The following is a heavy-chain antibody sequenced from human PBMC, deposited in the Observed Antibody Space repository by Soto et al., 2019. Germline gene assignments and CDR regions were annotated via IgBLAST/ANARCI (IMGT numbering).Heavy chain of an antibody. CDR3: ARSILRVTSYYHYQMDF. V-gene: IGHV4-39*07. Sequence: SETLSLTCTVSGGSISSSSYYWGWIRQPPGKGLEWIGSIYYSGSTNYNPSLKSRVTISVDTSKNQFSLKLSSVTAADTAVYYCARSILRVTSYYHYQMDFWGTGIKVAVSS. CDR1: GGSISSSSYY. CDR2: IYYSGST. D-gene: IGHD3-3*02. J-gene: IGHJ6*03.